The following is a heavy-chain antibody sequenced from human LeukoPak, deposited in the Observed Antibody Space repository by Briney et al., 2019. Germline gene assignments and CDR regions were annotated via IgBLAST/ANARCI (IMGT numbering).Heavy chain of an antibody. CDR2: IKGKNEGWTT. Sequence: GGSLRLSCVASGLSFSDTWMSRARQTPGKGLEWLGRIKGKNEGWTTDYAEPVKGRFIVSRDDSKDTVFLQMNGLKDEDTGIYYCTTDPRHWGQGTLVTVSS. CDR1: GLSFSDTW. CDR3: TTDPRH. V-gene: IGHV3-15*05. J-gene: IGHJ4*02.